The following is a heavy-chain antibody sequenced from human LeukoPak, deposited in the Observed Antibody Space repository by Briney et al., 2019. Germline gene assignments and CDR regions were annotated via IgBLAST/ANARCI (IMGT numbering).Heavy chain of an antibody. CDR3: AKDLSSGYYSMTEYFQH. V-gene: IGHV3-23*01. D-gene: IGHD3-22*01. CDR1: GFTFSSYA. CDR2: ISGSGGST. Sequence: GGSLRLSCAASGFTFSSYAMSWVRQAPGKGLEWVSAISGSGGSTYCADSVKGRFTISRDNSKNTLYLQMNSLRAEDTAVYYCAKDLSSGYYSMTEYFQHWGQGTLVTVSS. J-gene: IGHJ1*01.